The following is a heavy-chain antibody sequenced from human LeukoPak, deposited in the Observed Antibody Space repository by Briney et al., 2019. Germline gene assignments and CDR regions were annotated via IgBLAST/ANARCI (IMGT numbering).Heavy chain of an antibody. J-gene: IGHJ4*02. CDR3: ARVPGYDILTGYYTPYYFDY. D-gene: IGHD3-9*01. CDR1: GFTFCDYY. V-gene: IGHV3-11*01. CDR2: ISSSGSTI. Sequence: GGSLRLSCAASGFTFCDYYMSWIRQAPGKGLEWVSYISSSGSTIYYADSVKGRFTISRDNAKNSLYLQMNSLRAEDTAVYYCARVPGYDILTGYYTPYYFDYWGQGTLVTVSS.